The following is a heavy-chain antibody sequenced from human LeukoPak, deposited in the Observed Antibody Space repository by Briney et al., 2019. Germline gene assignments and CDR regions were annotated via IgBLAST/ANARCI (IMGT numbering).Heavy chain of an antibody. V-gene: IGHV1-18*01. D-gene: IGHD6-19*01. J-gene: IGHJ4*02. Sequence: ASVKVSCKASGYTFTSYGISWVRQAPGQGLEWMGWISAYNGNTNYAQKLQGRVTMTTDTSTSTAYMELRSLKSDDTAVYYCARVRTSSGWYLFGYWGQGSLVTVSS. CDR2: ISAYNGNT. CDR1: GYTFTSYG. CDR3: ARVRTSSGWYLFGY.